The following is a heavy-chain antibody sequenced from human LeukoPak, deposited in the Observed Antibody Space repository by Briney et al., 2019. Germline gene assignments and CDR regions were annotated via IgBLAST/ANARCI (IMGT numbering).Heavy chain of an antibody. Sequence: HPGGTLRLSCAASGFTFSSYAMSWVRQAPGKGLEWVSAISGSGGSTYYADSVKGRFTISRDNSKNTLYLQMNSMRAEDTAVYYCAKEPRGVMVRGVISWFGPWGQGTLVTVSS. D-gene: IGHD3-10*01. CDR1: GFTFSSYA. CDR2: ISGSGGST. J-gene: IGHJ5*02. V-gene: IGHV3-23*01. CDR3: AKEPRGVMVRGVISWFGP.